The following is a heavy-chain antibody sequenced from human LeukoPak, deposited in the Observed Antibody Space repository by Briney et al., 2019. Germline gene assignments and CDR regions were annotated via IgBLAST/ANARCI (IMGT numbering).Heavy chain of an antibody. CDR2: ISTYNGNT. Sequence: ASVTVSCKASGYTFTSYGISWVRQAPGQGLEWMGWISTYNGNTNYAQKLQGRVTMTTDTSTSTAYMELRSLRSDDTAVYYCARASYYDSSGFIAVPWGQGTLVTVSS. CDR3: ARASYYDSSGFIAVP. D-gene: IGHD3-22*01. V-gene: IGHV1-18*01. CDR1: GYTFTSYG. J-gene: IGHJ5*02.